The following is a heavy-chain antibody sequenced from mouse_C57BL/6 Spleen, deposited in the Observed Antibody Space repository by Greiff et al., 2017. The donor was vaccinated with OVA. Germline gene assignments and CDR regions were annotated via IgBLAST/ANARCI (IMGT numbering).Heavy chain of an antibody. Sequence: EVKLVESGGGLVQPGGSLSLSCAASGFTFTDYYMSWVRQPPGKALEWLGFIRNKANGYTTEYSASVKGRFTISRDNSQSILYLQMNALGAEDSATYYCARYNYLDYWGQGTTLTVSS. V-gene: IGHV7-3*01. CDR3: ARYNYLDY. J-gene: IGHJ2*01. CDR2: IRNKANGYTT. CDR1: GFTFTDYY.